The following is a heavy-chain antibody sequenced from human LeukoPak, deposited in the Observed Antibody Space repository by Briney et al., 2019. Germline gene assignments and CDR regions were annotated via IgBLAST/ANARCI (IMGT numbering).Heavy chain of an antibody. CDR3: VRSCSSGSCYGYKDY. J-gene: IGHJ4*02. CDR1: GFTFSSYW. V-gene: IGHV3-74*01. CDR2: VNGDGTST. D-gene: IGHD2-2*01. Sequence: GSLRLSCAASGFTFSSYWMHWVRHVPGKGLGWVSRVNGDGTSTIYADSVQGRFTISRDNAKNTLYLYMNSLRGDDTAIYFCVRSCSSGSCYGYKDYWGQGTLGTVSP.